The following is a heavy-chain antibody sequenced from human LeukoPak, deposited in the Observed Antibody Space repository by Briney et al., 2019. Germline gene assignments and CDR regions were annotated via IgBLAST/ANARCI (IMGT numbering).Heavy chain of an antibody. CDR1: GGSISTSNYY. D-gene: IGHD3-16*01. J-gene: IGHJ4*02. CDR3: ARQGFGSSYFDY. CDR2: IYYSGST. V-gene: IGHV4-39*07. Sequence: SETLSLTCTVSGGSISTSNYYWGWIRQPPGKGLEWIGGIYYSGSTYYNPSLKSRVTISLDTSKNQFSLKLSSVTAADTAVYYCARQGFGSSYFDYWGQGTLVTVSS.